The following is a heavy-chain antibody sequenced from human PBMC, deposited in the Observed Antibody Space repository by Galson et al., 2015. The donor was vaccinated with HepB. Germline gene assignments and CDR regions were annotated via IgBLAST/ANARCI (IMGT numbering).Heavy chain of an antibody. CDR2: MNPNSGDT. CDR3: ARGYCTGGVCYIGAKYYYFMDV. CDR1: GYTFTTSD. V-gene: IGHV1-8*01. D-gene: IGHD2-8*02. Sequence: SVKVSCKASGYTFTTSDINWVRQTTGQGLEWMGWMNPNSGDTGYAQKFQGRVTMTRNTSIRTAYMELSSLRSEDTAVYYCARGYCTGGVCYIGAKYYYFMDVWGKGTTVTVSS. J-gene: IGHJ6*03.